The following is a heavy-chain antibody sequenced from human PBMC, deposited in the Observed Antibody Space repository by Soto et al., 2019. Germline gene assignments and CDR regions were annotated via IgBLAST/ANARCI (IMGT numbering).Heavy chain of an antibody. CDR3: ARLKGVDYSSYYDGNDY. D-gene: IGHD1-26*01. V-gene: IGHV5-51*01. CDR1: GYSFTSYW. CDR2: VYADDSDT. Sequence: EVQLVQSGAEVKKPGESLKISCKGSGYSFTSYWIAWVRQMPGKGLEWMGIVYADDSDTRYSPSFQGQVTISADKSISTAYLQWSSLKASDTAMYYCARLKGVDYSSYYDGNDYWGQGTLVTVSS. J-gene: IGHJ4*02.